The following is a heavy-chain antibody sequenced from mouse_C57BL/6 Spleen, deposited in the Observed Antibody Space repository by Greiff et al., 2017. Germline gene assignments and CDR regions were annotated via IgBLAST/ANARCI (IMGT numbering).Heavy chain of an antibody. CDR2: IAPANGNT. CDR1: GFNINNTY. J-gene: IGHJ4*01. Sequence: VQLKQSVAELVRPGASVTLSCTASGFNINNTYMHWVKQRPEQGLEWIGRIAPANGNTKSAPKFQGKATITADTSANTAYLQLSSLTSEDTAIYYCALATTDNYAMDYWGQGTSVTVSS. V-gene: IGHV14-3*01. CDR3: ALATTDNYAMDY. D-gene: IGHD1-1*01.